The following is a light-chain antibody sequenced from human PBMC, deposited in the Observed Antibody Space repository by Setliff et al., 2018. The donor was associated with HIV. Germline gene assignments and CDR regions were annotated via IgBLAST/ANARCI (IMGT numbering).Light chain of an antibody. J-gene: IGLJ1*01. Sequence: QSALTQPASVSGSPGQSITISCTGTSSDVGGYSHVSWYQQHPGKAPKLIIYEVRNRPSGVSNRFSGSKSGNTASLTISGLRAEGEADYYCSSYAITNTLPFGTGTRSPS. CDR3: SSYAITNTLP. CDR2: EVR. V-gene: IGLV2-14*01. CDR1: SSDVGGYSH.